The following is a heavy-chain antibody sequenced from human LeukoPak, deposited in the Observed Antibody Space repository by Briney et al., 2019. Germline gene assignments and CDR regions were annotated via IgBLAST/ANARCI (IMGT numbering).Heavy chain of an antibody. J-gene: IGHJ3*02. CDR3: ARDHPDWCSSTSCYAFVSAFDI. CDR1: GFTFSSYS. V-gene: IGHV3-21*01. Sequence: GGSLRLSCAASGFTFSSYSMNWVRQAPGKGLEWVSSISSSSSYIYYADSVKGRFTISRDNAKNSLYLQMNSLRAEDTAVYYCARDHPDWCSSTSCYAFVSAFDIWGQGTMVTVSS. CDR2: ISSSSSYI. D-gene: IGHD2-2*01.